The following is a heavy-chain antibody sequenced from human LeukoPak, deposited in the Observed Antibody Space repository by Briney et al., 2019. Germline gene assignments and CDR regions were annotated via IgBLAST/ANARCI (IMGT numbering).Heavy chain of an antibody. CDR3: VSSFDSTGYGAFDI. J-gene: IGHJ3*02. Sequence: PSETLSLTCAVSGDSISSNHWWSWVRQPPGKGLEWIGEMYHSGSINYNPSLKSRVTFSMDKSKNHFSLMLSSVNAADTAVYYCVSSFDSTGYGAFDIWGQGTMVTVSS. V-gene: IGHV4-4*02. CDR2: MYHSGSI. D-gene: IGHD3-22*01. CDR1: GDSISSNHW.